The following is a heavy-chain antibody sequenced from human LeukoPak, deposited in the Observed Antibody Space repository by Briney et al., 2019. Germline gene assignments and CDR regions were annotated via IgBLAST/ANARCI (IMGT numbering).Heavy chain of an antibody. J-gene: IGHJ4*02. D-gene: IGHD2-2*01. CDR1: GGSFSGYY. Sequence: SETLSLTCAVYGGSFSGYYWCWIRQPPGKGLEWIGEINHSGSTNYNPSLKSRVTISVDTSKNQFSLKLSSVTAADTAVYYCARGGIHCSSTSCYPVFDYWGQGTLVTVSS. V-gene: IGHV4-34*01. CDR2: INHSGST. CDR3: ARGGIHCSSTSCYPVFDY.